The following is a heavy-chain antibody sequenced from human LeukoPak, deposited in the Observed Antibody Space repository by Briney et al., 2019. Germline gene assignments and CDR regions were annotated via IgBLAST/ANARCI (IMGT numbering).Heavy chain of an antibody. Sequence: ASVKVSCKASGYTFTGYYMHWVRQAPGQGLEWMGWINPNSGGTNYAQKFQGRVTMTRDTSISTAYMELSRLRSDDTAVYYCASSPQIVVGMKDYWAQGTLVTVSP. V-gene: IGHV1-2*02. CDR1: GYTFTGYY. D-gene: IGHD2-21*01. CDR3: ASSPQIVVGMKDY. CDR2: INPNSGGT. J-gene: IGHJ4*02.